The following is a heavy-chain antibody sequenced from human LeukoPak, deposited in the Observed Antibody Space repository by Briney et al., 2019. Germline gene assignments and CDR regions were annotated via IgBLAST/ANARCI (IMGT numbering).Heavy chain of an antibody. D-gene: IGHD3-22*01. CDR1: GYTFTSYD. CDR3: ARVDPNYYDSSGYYYGWYSMDV. V-gene: IGHV1-8*01. Sequence: ASVKVSCKASGYTFTSYDINWVRQATGQGLEWMGWMNPNSGNTGYAQKFQGRVTMTRNTSISTAYMELSSLRSEDTAVYYCARVDPNYYDSSGYYYGWYSMDVWGQGTTVTVSS. J-gene: IGHJ6*02. CDR2: MNPNSGNT.